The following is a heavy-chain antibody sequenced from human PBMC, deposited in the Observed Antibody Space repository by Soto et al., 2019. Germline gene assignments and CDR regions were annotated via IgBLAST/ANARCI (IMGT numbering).Heavy chain of an antibody. D-gene: IGHD3-9*01. CDR1: GGSFSGYY. Sequence: SETLSLTCAVYGGSFSGYYWSWIRQPPGKGLEWIGEINHSGSTNYNPSLKSRVTISVDTSKNQFSLKLSSVTAADTAVYYCARGAKGSIRYLNYWGQGTLVTVSS. CDR3: ARGAKGSIRYLNY. J-gene: IGHJ4*02. CDR2: INHSGST. V-gene: IGHV4-34*01.